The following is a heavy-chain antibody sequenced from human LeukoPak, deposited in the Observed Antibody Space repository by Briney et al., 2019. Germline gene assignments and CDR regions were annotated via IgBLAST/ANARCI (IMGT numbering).Heavy chain of an antibody. Sequence: SETLSLTCTVSGGSISSYYWSWIRQPPGKGLEWIGYIYYSGSTNYNPSLKSRVTISVDTSKNQFSLKLSSVTAADTAVYYCARGPTGELYWGQGTLVTVSS. V-gene: IGHV4-59*01. CDR3: ARGPTGELY. CDR2: IYYSGST. J-gene: IGHJ4*02. D-gene: IGHD1-7*01. CDR1: GGSISSYY.